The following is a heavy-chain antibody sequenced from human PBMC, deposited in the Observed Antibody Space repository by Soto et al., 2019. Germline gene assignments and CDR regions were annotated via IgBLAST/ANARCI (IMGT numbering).Heavy chain of an antibody. Sequence: GGSLRLSCAASGFTFSSYAISWVRQAPWKGLEWVSAISGSGVSTYYADSVKGRFTISRDNSKNTLYLQMNSLRAEDTAVYYCAKDPVVRGVIITPPDAFDIWGQGTMVTVSS. J-gene: IGHJ3*02. V-gene: IGHV3-23*01. CDR3: AKDPVVRGVIITPPDAFDI. D-gene: IGHD3-10*01. CDR2: ISGSGVST. CDR1: GFTFSSYA.